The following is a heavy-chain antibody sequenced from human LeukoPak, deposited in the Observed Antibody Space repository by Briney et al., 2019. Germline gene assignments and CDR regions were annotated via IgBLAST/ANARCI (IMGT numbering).Heavy chain of an antibody. CDR2: MNPNSGNT. V-gene: IGHV1-8*01. CDR1: GYTFTSYD. J-gene: IGHJ4*02. CDR3: ARDLYCSGGSCHSPAGRTYGY. Sequence: GASVKVSCKASGYTFTSYDINWVRQAPGQGLEWLGWMNPNSGNTGYAQKFQGRVTMTRDTSISTAYMELNSLRSEDTAVYYCARDLYCSGGSCHSPAGRTYGYWGQGTLVTVSS. D-gene: IGHD2-15*01.